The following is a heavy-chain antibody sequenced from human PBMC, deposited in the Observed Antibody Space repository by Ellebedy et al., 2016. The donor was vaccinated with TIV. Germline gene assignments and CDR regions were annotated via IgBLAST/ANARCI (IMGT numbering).Heavy chain of an antibody. CDR3: VKVGQLLSVDGMDV. V-gene: IGHV3-64D*06. D-gene: IGHD2-2*01. CDR1: GFTFSSYA. J-gene: IGHJ6*02. Sequence: GGSLRLXCSASGFTFSSYAMHWVRQAPGKGLEYVSAISSNGGSTYYADSVEGRFTISRDNSKNTLYLQMSSLRAEDTAVYYCVKVGQLLSVDGMDVWGQGTTVTVSS. CDR2: ISSNGGST.